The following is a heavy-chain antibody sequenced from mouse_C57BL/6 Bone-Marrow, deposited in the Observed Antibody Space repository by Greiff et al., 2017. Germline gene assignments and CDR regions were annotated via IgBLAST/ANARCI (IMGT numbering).Heavy chain of an antibody. V-gene: IGHV1-81*01. J-gene: IGHJ3*01. D-gene: IGHD1-1*01. CDR1: GYTFTSYG. Sequence: VQRVESGAELARPGASVKLSCKASGYTFTSYGISWVKQRTGQGLEWIGEIYPRSGNTYYTEKFKGKSTLTADKSSSTAYMELRSLSSEDSSVYFCARRPYYYGSSYWCSYWVQGTLVSVSA. CDR3: ARRPYYYGSSYWCSY. CDR2: IYPRSGNT.